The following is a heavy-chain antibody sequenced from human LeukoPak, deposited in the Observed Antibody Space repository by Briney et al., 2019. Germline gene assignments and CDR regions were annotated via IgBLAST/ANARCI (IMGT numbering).Heavy chain of an antibody. Sequence: SETLSLTCAVYGGSFSGYYWSWIRQPPGKGLEWIGEINHSGNTNYNPSLKSRVTISVDTSKNQFSLKLSSVTAADTAVYYCARDLGTAYCSSTSCYPFNNWFDPWGQGTLVTVSS. CDR2: INHSGNT. V-gene: IGHV4-34*01. CDR3: ARDLGTAYCSSTSCYPFNNWFDP. D-gene: IGHD2-2*01. J-gene: IGHJ5*02. CDR1: GGSFSGYY.